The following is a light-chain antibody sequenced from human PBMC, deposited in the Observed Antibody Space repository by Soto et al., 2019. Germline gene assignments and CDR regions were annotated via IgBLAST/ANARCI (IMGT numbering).Light chain of an antibody. V-gene: IGKV3-15*01. CDR2: DAF. CDR3: QQYDEWPLT. J-gene: IGKJ4*01. CDR1: QNVKTR. Sequence: EKLMTQSPATLSVSPGERATLSCRASQNVKTRLAWYQQKPGQAPRLLIYDAFTRATGIPARFSGSASETEFTLTISSLQSEDFAVYYCQQYDEWPLTFGGGTKVDIK.